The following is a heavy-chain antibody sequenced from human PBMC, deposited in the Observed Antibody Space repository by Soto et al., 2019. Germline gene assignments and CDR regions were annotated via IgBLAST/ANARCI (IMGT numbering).Heavy chain of an antibody. V-gene: IGHV3-23*01. D-gene: IGHD3-3*01. Sequence: PGGSLRLSCAASGFTFSSYAMSWVRQAPGKGLEWVSAISGSGGSTYYADSVRGRFTISRDNSKNTLYLQMNSLRAEDTAVYYCAKDADLYYDFWSGYYPSYYGMDVWGQGTTVTVSS. CDR2: ISGSGGST. J-gene: IGHJ6*02. CDR1: GFTFSSYA. CDR3: AKDADLYYDFWSGYYPSYYGMDV.